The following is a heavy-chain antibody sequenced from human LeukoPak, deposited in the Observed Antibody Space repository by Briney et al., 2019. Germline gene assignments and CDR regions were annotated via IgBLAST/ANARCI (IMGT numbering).Heavy chain of an antibody. CDR3: AKDWDDYEAFDI. D-gene: IGHD4-17*01. CDR1: GFTFSSYA. J-gene: IGHJ3*02. Sequence: GGSLRLSCAASGFTFSSYAMSWVRQAPGKGLEWVSATSGSGGSTYYADSVKGRFTISRDNSKNTLYLQMNSLRAEDTAVYYCAKDWDDYEAFDIWGQGTMVTVSS. V-gene: IGHV3-23*01. CDR2: TSGSGGST.